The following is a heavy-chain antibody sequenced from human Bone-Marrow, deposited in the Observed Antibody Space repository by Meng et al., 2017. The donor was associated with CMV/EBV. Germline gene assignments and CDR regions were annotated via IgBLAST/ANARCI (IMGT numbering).Heavy chain of an antibody. CDR1: GYSFTSYW. J-gene: IGHJ3*02. CDR2: IYPGDSDT. D-gene: IGHD5-24*01. V-gene: IGHV5-51*01. Sequence: KVSCKGSGYSFTSYWIAWVRQMPGKGLEWMGIIYPGDSDTGYSPSFQDQVTISADKSIDTAYLQWSSLKASDTAMYYCARPRREGYNYHAFDIWGQGTMVTVSS. CDR3: ARPRREGYNYHAFDI.